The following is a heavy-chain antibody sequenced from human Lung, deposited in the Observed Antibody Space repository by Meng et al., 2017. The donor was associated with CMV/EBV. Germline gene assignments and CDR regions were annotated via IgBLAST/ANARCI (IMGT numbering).Heavy chain of an antibody. D-gene: IGHD3-10*01. Sequence: QPHLQVSGQGLVKPSETLSLTFTVSGGSISSSNYYWDWIRQPPGKGLEWIGAIYHSGSTSYNPSLQSRVTMFVDTSKNQFSLMLTSVTATDTAVYYCARRRGGSGRDCWGQGTLVTVSS. J-gene: IGHJ4*02. V-gene: IGHV4-39*01. CDR3: ARRRGGSGRDC. CDR1: GGSISSSNYY. CDR2: IYHSGST.